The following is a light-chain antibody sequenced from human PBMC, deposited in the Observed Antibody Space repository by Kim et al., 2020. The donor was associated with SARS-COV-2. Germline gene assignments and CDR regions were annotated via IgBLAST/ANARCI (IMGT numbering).Light chain of an antibody. CDR1: KLGDKY. Sequence: VSPGQTASITCSGDKLGDKYACWYQQKPGQSPVLVIYQDSKPPSGIPERFSGSNSGNTATLTISGTQAMDEADYYCQAWDSSTVVFGTGTKVTVL. CDR3: QAWDSSTVV. J-gene: IGLJ1*01. V-gene: IGLV3-1*01. CDR2: QDS.